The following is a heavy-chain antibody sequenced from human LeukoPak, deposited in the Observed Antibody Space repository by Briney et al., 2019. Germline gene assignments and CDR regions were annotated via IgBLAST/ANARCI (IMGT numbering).Heavy chain of an antibody. J-gene: IGHJ5*01. CDR3: AKDPYSRSWTTGNWLVS. D-gene: IGHD1-26*01. V-gene: IGHV3-30*18. Sequence: AGGSLRLSCAASGFTFSNSGMHWVRQAPGKGLEWVALISYDGINTYYAVSVRGRFTISRDNSKNTLYVQMNSLRPEDTAVYYCAKDPYSRSWTTGNWLVSWGQGTLVTISS. CDR1: GFTFSNSG. CDR2: ISYDGINT.